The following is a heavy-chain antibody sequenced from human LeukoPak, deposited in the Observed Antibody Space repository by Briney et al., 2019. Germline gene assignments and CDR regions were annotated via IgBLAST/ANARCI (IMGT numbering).Heavy chain of an antibody. D-gene: IGHD2-15*01. J-gene: IGHJ5*02. Sequence: ASVKVSWKVSGYTLTELSMHWVRQAPGKGLEWMGGFDPEDGETIYAQKFQGRVTMTEDTSTDTAYMELSSLRSEDTAVYYCATTGYCSGGSCRLYWFDPWGQGTLVTVSS. CDR1: GYTLTELS. V-gene: IGHV1-24*01. CDR3: ATTGYCSGGSCRLYWFDP. CDR2: FDPEDGET.